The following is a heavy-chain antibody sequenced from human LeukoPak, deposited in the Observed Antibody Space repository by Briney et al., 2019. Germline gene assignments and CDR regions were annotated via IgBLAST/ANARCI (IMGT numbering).Heavy chain of an antibody. Sequence: SETLSLTCTVSGGSISSGSYYWSWIRQPAGKGLEWIGRIYTSGSTNYNPSLKSRVTISVDTSKNQFSLKLSSVTAADTAVYYCARHSSGYYGSSAFDIWGQGTMVTVSS. CDR2: IYTSGST. CDR1: GGSISSGSYY. J-gene: IGHJ3*02. CDR3: ARHSSGYYGSSAFDI. V-gene: IGHV4-61*02. D-gene: IGHD3-22*01.